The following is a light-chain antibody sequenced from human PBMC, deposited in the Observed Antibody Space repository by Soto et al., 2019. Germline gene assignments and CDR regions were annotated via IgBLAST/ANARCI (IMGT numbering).Light chain of an antibody. V-gene: IGKV1-5*01. J-gene: IGKJ5*01. CDR1: QDISTS. CDR3: QHYTLNSAP. CDR2: GAS. Sequence: RLTQSPSSLSASVGDTVTICCRASQDISTSLAWYQQKPGKAPTLLIFGASSLHNGVPPRFAGSGSGSEFTLTINRLQPDDFATYSCQHYTLNSAPFGQGTRV.